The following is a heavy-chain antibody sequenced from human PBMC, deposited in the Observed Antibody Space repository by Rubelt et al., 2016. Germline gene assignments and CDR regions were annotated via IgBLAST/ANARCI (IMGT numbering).Heavy chain of an antibody. CDR3: ARDFSYGGLDFDY. V-gene: IGHV4-39*07. J-gene: IGHJ4*02. CDR2: IYYNGNT. D-gene: IGHD4-23*01. Sequence: QLQLQESGPGLVKPSETLSLTCTVSGGSTSSSSYYWGWIRQPPGKGLEWIGSIYYNGNTYYDSSLRSRLTISLDTSKNQFSLKLSSVTAADTAVYFCARDFSYGGLDFDYWGQGTLVTVSS. CDR1: GGSTSSSSYY.